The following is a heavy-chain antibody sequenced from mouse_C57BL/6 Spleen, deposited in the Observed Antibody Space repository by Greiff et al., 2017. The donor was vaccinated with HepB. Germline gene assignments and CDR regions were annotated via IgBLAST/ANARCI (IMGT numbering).Heavy chain of an antibody. V-gene: IGHV1-64*01. CDR2: IHPNSGST. CDR1: GYTFTSYW. D-gene: IGHD2-4*01. J-gene: IGHJ3*01. CDR3: ALYDYDGAWFAY. Sequence: VQLQQSGAELVKPGASVKLSCKASGYTFTSYWMHWVKQRPGQGLEWIGMIHPNSGSTNYNEKFKSKATLTVDKSSSTAYMQLSSLTSEDSAVYYCALYDYDGAWFAYWGQGTLVTVSA.